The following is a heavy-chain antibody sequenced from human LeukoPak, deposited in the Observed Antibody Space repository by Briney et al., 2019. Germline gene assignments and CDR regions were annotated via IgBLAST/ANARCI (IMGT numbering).Heavy chain of an antibody. D-gene: IGHD1-26*01. CDR2: ISSSGSTI. CDR3: ARVGGSYGYYFDY. J-gene: IGHJ4*02. V-gene: IGHV3-48*03. CDR1: GFTFNNYW. Sequence: GGSLRLSCAASGFTFNNYWMNWVRQAPGKGLEWVSYISSSGSTIYYADSVKGRFTISRDNAKNSLYLQMNSLRAEDTAVYYCARVGGSYGYYFDYWGQGTLVTVSS.